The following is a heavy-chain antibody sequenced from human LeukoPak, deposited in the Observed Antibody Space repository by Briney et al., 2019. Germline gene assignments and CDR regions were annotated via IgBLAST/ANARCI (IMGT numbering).Heavy chain of an antibody. CDR1: GYTFTDYY. V-gene: IGHV1-2*02. D-gene: IGHD3-22*01. J-gene: IGHJ4*02. CDR2: FNPNSGGT. Sequence: ASVKVSCKASGYTFTDYYIHWVRQAPGQGLEWMGWFNPNSGGTNYAQELQGRVPITRYTSISTAYMELSRLRSDDTAVYYCAREYYFDNSGYYGVGDYWGQGTLVTVSS. CDR3: AREYYFDNSGYYGVGDY.